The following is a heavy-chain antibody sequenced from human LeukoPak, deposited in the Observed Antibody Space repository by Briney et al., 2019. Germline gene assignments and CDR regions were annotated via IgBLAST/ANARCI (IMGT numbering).Heavy chain of an antibody. CDR3: ARLRVIRTSGYDAFDI. D-gene: IGHD2-15*01. Sequence: GGSLRLSCAASGFTFSGYWMHWVRQAPGKGLVWVSRINGDGTNTGYADSVRGRFTISRDNAKSTLYLQMSSLRAADTAMYYCARLRVIRTSGYDAFDIWGPGTMVTVSS. CDR1: GFTFSGYW. V-gene: IGHV3-74*01. CDR2: INGDGTNT. J-gene: IGHJ3*02.